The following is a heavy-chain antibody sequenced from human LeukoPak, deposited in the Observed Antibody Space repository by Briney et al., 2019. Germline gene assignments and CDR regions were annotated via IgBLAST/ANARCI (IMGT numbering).Heavy chain of an antibody. CDR2: ISSSSSYI. Sequence: GGSLRLSCAASGFTFSSYSMNWVRQAPGKGLEWVSSISSSSSYIYYADSVKGRFTISRDNAKNSLYLQINSLRAEDTAVYYCASALQRLFDYWGQGTLVTVSS. CDR1: GFTFSSYS. CDR3: ASALQRLFDY. V-gene: IGHV3-21*01. D-gene: IGHD4-11*01. J-gene: IGHJ4*02.